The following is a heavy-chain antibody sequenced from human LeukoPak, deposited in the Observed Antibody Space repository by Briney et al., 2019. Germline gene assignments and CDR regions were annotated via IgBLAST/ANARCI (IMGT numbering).Heavy chain of an antibody. CDR1: GGSISSSSYY. Sequence: PSETLSLTCTVSGGSISSSSYYWGWIRQPPGTGLEWIGSIYYSGSAYYNPSLKSRVTISVDTSKNQFSLKLSSVTAADTAVYYCAQFVTLEPYYFDYWGQGTLVTVSS. D-gene: IGHD1-1*01. J-gene: IGHJ4*02. CDR3: AQFVTLEPYYFDY. V-gene: IGHV4-39*01. CDR2: IYYSGSA.